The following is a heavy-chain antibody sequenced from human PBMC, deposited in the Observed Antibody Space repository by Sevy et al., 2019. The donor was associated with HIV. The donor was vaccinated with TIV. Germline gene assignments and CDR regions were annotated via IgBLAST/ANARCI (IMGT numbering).Heavy chain of an antibody. CDR3: ASLPNNYYDSSGSSGDDACDI. CDR1: GFTFSSYG. CDR2: IWNDRSNK. J-gene: IGHJ3*02. V-gene: IGHV3-33*01. Sequence: GGSLRLSCAASGFTFSSYGMHWVRQAPGKGLEWVAVIWNDRSNKHYADAVKGRFTISRDNSKNTLYLQMNSLRGEDTGVYYCASLPNNYYDSSGSSGDDACDIWGQGTMFTVSS. D-gene: IGHD3-22*01.